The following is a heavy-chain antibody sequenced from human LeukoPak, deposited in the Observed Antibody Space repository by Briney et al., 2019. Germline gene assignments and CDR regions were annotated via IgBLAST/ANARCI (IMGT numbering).Heavy chain of an antibody. CDR1: GGSISSSNYY. CDR2: IYYSGST. V-gene: IGHV4-39*07. D-gene: IGHD3-16*01. J-gene: IGHJ6*03. CDR3: ARGSVLLAMDV. Sequence: PSETLSLTCTVSGGSISSSNYYWGWIRQPPGKGLEWIGSIYYSGSTYYNPSLKSRVTISVDASKNEFSLKLRSVTAADTAVYYCARGSVLLAMDVWGKGTTVTISS.